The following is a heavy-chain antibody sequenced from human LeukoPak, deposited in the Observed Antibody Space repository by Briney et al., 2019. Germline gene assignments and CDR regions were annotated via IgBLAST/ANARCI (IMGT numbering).Heavy chain of an antibody. CDR2: INHSGST. Sequence: PSETLSLTCTVSGGSISSSSYYWSWIRQPPGKGLEWIGEINHSGSTNYNPSLKSRVTISVDTSKNQFSLKLSSVTAADTAVYYCARGRGLTMVRGIIDYWGQGTLVTVSS. CDR3: ARGRGLTMVRGIIDY. J-gene: IGHJ4*02. D-gene: IGHD3-10*01. V-gene: IGHV4-39*07. CDR1: GGSISSSSYY.